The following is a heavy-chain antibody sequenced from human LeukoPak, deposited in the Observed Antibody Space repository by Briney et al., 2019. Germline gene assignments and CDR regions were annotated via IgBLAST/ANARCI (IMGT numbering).Heavy chain of an antibody. CDR2: IYYSGST. V-gene: IGHV4-31*03. CDR1: GGSISSGGYY. CDR3: ARTYYYGSGPAPIRNDAFDI. D-gene: IGHD3-10*01. J-gene: IGHJ3*02. Sequence: SETLSLTCTVSGGSISSGGYYWSWIRQHPGKGLEWIGYIYYSGSTYYNPSLKSRVTISVDTSKNQFSLKLSSVTAAATAVYYCARTYYYGSGPAPIRNDAFDIWGQGTMVTVSS.